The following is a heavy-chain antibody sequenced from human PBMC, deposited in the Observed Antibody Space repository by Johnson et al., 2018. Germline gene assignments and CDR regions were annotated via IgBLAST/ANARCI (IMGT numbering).Heavy chain of an antibody. CDR2: ISYDGSNK. CDR3: ARTYYNDSRVSFDI. J-gene: IGHJ3*02. Sequence: VQLVESGGGVVQPGRSLRLSCAASGFTFSSYAMHWVRQAPGKGLEWVAVISYDGSNKYYADSVKGRVTIFSDNSKNTLYLQMNSLRAEDTAGYYCARTYYNDSRVSFDIWGQGTMVTVSS. CDR1: GFTFSSYA. D-gene: IGHD3-22*01. V-gene: IGHV3-30-3*01.